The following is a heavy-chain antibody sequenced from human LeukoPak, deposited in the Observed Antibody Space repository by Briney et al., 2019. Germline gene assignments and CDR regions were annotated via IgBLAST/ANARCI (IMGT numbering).Heavy chain of an antibody. CDR2: ISWNSVSI. D-gene: IGHD6-19*01. CDR1: GFTFDDHA. J-gene: IGHJ4*02. V-gene: IGHV3-9*01. CDR3: AKDPGGSAWSFFDY. Sequence: PGGSLRLSCAASGFTFDDHAMHWVRQAPGKGLEWVSGISWNSVSIGYADSVKGRFTISRDNAKNSLYLQMSSLRAEDTALYYCAKDPGGSAWSFFDYWGLETLVTVSS.